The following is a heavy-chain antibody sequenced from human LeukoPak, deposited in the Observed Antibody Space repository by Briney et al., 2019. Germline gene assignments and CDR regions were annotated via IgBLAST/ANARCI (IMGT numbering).Heavy chain of an antibody. V-gene: IGHV3-7*01. CDR1: GFTFSSYW. CDR2: IKQDGSEK. J-gene: IGHJ4*02. Sequence: GGSLRLSCAASGFTFSSYWMSWVRQAPGKGLEWVANIKQDGSEKYYVDSAKGRFTISRDNAKNSLYLQMNSLRAEDTAVYYCARLIVVVPAARFDYWGQGPLVTVSS. CDR3: ARLIVVVPAARFDY. D-gene: IGHD2-2*01.